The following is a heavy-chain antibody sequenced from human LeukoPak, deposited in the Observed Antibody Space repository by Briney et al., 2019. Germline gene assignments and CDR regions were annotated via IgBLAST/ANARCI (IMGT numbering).Heavy chain of an antibody. CDR2: VSYSGTT. J-gene: IGHJ5*01. CDR3: ARNNGGWFDS. V-gene: IGHV4-59*01. Sequence: SETLSLTCTVSGGSITNFYWTWIRQSPGKGLEWIGYVSYSGTTKYSPSLKSRVTISLDTSKNQFSLKLNSVTAADTAVYYCARNNGGWFDSWGQGTLVTVSS. CDR1: GGSITNFY. D-gene: IGHD4-23*01.